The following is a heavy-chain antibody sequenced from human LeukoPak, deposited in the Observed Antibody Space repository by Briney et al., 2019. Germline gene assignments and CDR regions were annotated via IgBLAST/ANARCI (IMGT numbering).Heavy chain of an antibody. V-gene: IGHV4-34*01. D-gene: IGHD6-13*01. J-gene: IGHJ2*01. CDR3: ARVIAAGGRYFDL. Sequence: SETLSLTCAVYGGSFSGYYWSWIRRPPGKGLEWIGEINHSGSTNYNPSLKSRVTISVDTFKNQFSLKLSSVTAADTAVYYCARVIAAGGRYFDLWGRGTLVTVFS. CDR1: GGSFSGYY. CDR2: INHSGST.